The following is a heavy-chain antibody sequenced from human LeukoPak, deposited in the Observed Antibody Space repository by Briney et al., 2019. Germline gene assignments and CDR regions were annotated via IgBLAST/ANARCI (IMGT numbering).Heavy chain of an antibody. CDR2: INPNSGGT. CDR3: ARVYWNDVHLGWFDP. V-gene: IGHV1-2*02. D-gene: IGHD1-1*01. J-gene: IGHJ5*02. CDR1: GYTFTGYY. Sequence: GASVKVSCKASGYTFTGYYMHWVRQAPGQGLEWMGWINPNSGGTNYAQKFQGRVTMTRDTSISTAYMELSRLRSDGTAVYYCARVYWNDVHLGWFDPWGQGTLVTVSS.